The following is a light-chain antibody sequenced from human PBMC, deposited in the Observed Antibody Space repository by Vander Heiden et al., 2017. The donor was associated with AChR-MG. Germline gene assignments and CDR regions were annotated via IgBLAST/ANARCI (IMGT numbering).Light chain of an antibody. Sequence: SYVLPQPPSVSVAPGQTARTTCGGNNSGSKSVHWYQQKPGQAPVLVVYDDSDRPSGIPERFSGSNSGNTATLTISRVEAGDEADYYCQVWDSSSDGGVFGTGTKVTVL. CDR2: DDS. CDR1: NSGSKS. CDR3: QVWDSSSDGGV. J-gene: IGLJ1*01. V-gene: IGLV3-21*02.